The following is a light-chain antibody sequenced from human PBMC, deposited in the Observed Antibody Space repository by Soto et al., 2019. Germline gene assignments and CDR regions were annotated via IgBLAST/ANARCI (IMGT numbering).Light chain of an antibody. CDR1: QSVSTW. V-gene: IGKV1-5*03. J-gene: IGKJ1*01. CDR3: RHYNSYSEA. Sequence: DIQMTQSPSTLSASVGDRVTITCRASQSVSTWLAWFQQKPGKAPKVLIYKASNLETGVPSRFSGSGSGTEFTLTISSLQPDDFATYYCRHYNSYSEAFGQGTKVDIK. CDR2: KAS.